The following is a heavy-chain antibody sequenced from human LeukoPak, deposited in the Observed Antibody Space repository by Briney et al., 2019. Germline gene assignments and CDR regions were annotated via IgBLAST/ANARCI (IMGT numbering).Heavy chain of an antibody. V-gene: IGHV3-48*01. CDR3: ARAVVPAAMIAYYYYYYMDV. J-gene: IGHJ6*03. D-gene: IGHD2-2*01. CDR1: GFTFSSYS. Sequence: GGSLGLSCAASGFTFSSYSMNWVRQAPGKGLEWVSYISSSSSTIYYADSVKGRFTISRDNAKNSLYLQMNSLRAEDTAVYYCARAVVPAAMIAYYYYYYMDVWGKGTTVTVSS. CDR2: ISSSSSTI.